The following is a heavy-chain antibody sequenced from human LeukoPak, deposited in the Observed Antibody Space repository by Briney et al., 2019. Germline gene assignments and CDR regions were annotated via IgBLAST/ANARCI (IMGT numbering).Heavy chain of an antibody. J-gene: IGHJ2*01. CDR1: GFTFSTYA. CDR3: ARCSGSCSRPNWYFDL. D-gene: IGHD2-15*01. Sequence: QPGGSLTLSCAASGFTFSTYALHWVRQAPGKGLEYVSAINHDGGNTFYANSVKGRFTISRDSPKNTLFLQMGSLRDDDLAVYHCARCSGSCSRPNWYFDLWGRGTLVTVSS. V-gene: IGHV3-64*01. CDR2: INHDGGNT.